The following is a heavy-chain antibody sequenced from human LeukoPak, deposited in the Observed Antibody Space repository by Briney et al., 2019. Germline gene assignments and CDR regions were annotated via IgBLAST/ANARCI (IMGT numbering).Heavy chain of an antibody. CDR3: ARDLGQYYDTSDNWFDT. CDR1: GFTFSSYW. CDR2: INSDGINT. V-gene: IGHV3-74*01. J-gene: IGHJ5*02. D-gene: IGHD3-22*01. Sequence: PGGSLRLSCAASGFTFSSYWMSWVRQAPGKGLVWVSRINSDGINTSYADSVKGRFTISRDNAKNTLNLQMNSLRAEDTAVYYCARDLGQYYDTSDNWFDTWGQGTLVTVSS.